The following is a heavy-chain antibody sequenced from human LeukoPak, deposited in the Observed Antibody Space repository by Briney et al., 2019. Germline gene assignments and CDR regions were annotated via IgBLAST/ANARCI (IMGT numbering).Heavy chain of an antibody. J-gene: IGHJ4*02. CDR1: GGTFNNYA. CDR2: VMPLFGTP. V-gene: IGHV1-69*05. CDR3: AATDGYIHRHPLYYLDY. D-gene: IGHD5-24*01. Sequence: SVKVSCKASGGTFNNYAISWVRQAPGQGPEWMGGVMPLFGTPSYAQKFQGRVTVITDDSTNTAYMEVSSLRCDDTAIYYCAATDGYIHRHPLYYLDYWGQGTLVIVSS.